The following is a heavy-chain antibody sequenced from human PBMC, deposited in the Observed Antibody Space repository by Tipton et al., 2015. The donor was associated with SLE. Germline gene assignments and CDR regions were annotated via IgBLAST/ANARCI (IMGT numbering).Heavy chain of an antibody. J-gene: IGHJ4*02. CDR3: VKDLVGDFWSGYLGY. CDR1: GFIFRSHG. Sequence: GSLRLSCAASGFIFRSHGIHWVRQAPGKGLEWVAFIRYDGSDKYYGDSVKGRFTISRDNSKNTLYLQMNSLRAEDTAVYYCVKDLVGDFWSGYLGYWGQGTLVSVSS. D-gene: IGHD3-3*01. CDR2: IRYDGSDK. V-gene: IGHV3-30*02.